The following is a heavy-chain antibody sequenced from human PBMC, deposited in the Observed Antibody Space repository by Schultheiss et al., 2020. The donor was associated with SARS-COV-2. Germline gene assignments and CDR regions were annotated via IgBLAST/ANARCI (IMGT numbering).Heavy chain of an antibody. CDR1: GGTFSSYG. CDR3: ATSTVRFSWYYYGMDV. J-gene: IGHJ6*02. V-gene: IGHV1-2*04. D-gene: IGHD3-3*01. CDR2: INPNSGGT. Sequence: ASVKVSCKASGGTFSSYGISWVRQAPGQGLEWMGWINPNSGGTNYAQKFQGWVTMTRDTSISTAYMELSRLRSDDTAVYYCATSTVRFSWYYYGMDVWGQGTTVTVSS.